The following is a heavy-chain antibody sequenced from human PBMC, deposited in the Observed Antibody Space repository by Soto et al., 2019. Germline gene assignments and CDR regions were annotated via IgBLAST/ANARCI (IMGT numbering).Heavy chain of an antibody. Sequence: EVQLVESGGGLVKPGGSLRLSCAASGFTFSSYSMNWVRQAPGKGLEWVSSITSSGNYIYYADSVKGRFTISRDNARGSLYLQMNNLRGEDTAVYYCPREEWSYPQGAPDYWGQGTLVTVSS. CDR3: PREEWSYPQGAPDY. D-gene: IGHD3-3*01. J-gene: IGHJ4*02. CDR1: GFTFSSYS. V-gene: IGHV3-21*01. CDR2: ITSSGNYI.